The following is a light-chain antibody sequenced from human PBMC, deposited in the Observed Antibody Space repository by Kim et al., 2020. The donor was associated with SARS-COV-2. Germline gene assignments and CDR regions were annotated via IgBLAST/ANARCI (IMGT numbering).Light chain of an antibody. CDR2: ANT. Sequence: QSVLTQPPSVSGAPGQRVTISCTGSNSNIGAGYDVHWYQQLPGTAPKLLIYANTNRSSGVPDRFSGSKSGTSASLAITGLQTEDEANYYCQSYDSSLIGSVFGGGTQLTVL. CDR1: NSNIGAGYD. CDR3: QSYDSSLIGSV. V-gene: IGLV1-40*01. J-gene: IGLJ2*01.